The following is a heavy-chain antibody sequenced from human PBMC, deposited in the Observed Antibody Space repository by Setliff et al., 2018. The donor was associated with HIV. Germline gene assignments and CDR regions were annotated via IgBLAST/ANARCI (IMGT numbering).Heavy chain of an antibody. CDR2: ISWNSGSI. V-gene: IGHV3-9*03. CDR3: ARGWWDLLRGAYDV. J-gene: IGHJ6*02. CDR1: GFIFSSYE. Sequence: PGGSLRLSCEAFGFIFSSYEMNWVRQAPGKGLEWVSGISWNSGSIGYADSVKGRFTISRDNAKNSLYLQMNSLRAEDMALYYCARGWWDLLRGAYDVWGQGTTVTVSS. D-gene: IGHD1-26*01.